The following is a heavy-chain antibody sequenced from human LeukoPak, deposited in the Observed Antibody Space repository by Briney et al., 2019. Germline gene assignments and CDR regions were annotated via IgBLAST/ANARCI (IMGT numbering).Heavy chain of an antibody. V-gene: IGHV3-23*01. CDR2: ISGSGGST. Sequence: GGSLRLSCAASGFTFSSYGMSWVRQAPGKGLEWVSAISGSGGSTYYADSVKGRFTISRDNSKNTLYLQMNSLRAEDTAVYYCAKAPKPYCSGGSCYTQMYYFDYWGQGTLVTVSS. D-gene: IGHD2-15*01. J-gene: IGHJ4*02. CDR1: GFTFSSYG. CDR3: AKAPKPYCSGGSCYTQMYYFDY.